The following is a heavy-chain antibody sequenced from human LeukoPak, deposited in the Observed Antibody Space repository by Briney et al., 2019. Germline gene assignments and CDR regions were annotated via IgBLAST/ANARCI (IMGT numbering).Heavy chain of an antibody. CDR3: ARLYYDSRGYYFDY. D-gene: IGHD3-22*01. V-gene: IGHV4-38-2*02. J-gene: IGHJ4*02. Sequence: SETLSLTCTVSGYSISSGYYWGWIRQPPGKGLEWIGSFYHSGNTYYNPSLKSRVTTSVDTSKNQFSLKLSSVTAADTAVYYCARLYYDSRGYYFDYWGQGTLVTVSS. CDR1: GYSISSGYY. CDR2: FYHSGNT.